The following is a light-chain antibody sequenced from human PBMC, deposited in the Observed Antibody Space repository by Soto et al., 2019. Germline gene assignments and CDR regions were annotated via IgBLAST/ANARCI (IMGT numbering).Light chain of an antibody. CDR3: SSFTSRFTFNYI. V-gene: IGLV2-14*01. CDR2: EVT. J-gene: IGLJ1*01. CDR1: SSDVGGYNY. Sequence: QSALTQPASVSGSPGQSITISCTGTSSDVGGYNYVSWYQQHPGKAPKIIIYEVTNRPSGVSNRFSGSKSGNTDSLTISGLQAEDDADYYCSSFTSRFTFNYIFGTGTKLTVL.